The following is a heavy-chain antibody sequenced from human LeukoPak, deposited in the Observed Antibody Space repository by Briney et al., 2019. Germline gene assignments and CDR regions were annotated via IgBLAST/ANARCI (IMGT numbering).Heavy chain of an antibody. CDR1: GGSISSGSYY. CDR3: AKSSYDILTGYYPHVY. Sequence: SSETLSLTCTVSGGSISSGSYYWSWIRQPAGKGLEWIGRIYTSGSTNYNPSLKSRVTISVDTSENQFSLKLSSVTAADTALYYCAKSSYDILTGYYPHVYWGQGTLVTVSS. J-gene: IGHJ4*02. V-gene: IGHV4-61*02. D-gene: IGHD3-9*01. CDR2: IYTSGST.